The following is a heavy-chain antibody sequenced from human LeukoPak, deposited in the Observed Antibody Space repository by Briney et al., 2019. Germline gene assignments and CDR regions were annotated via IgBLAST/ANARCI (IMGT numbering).Heavy chain of an antibody. CDR1: GGSFSGYY. CDR3: ANIAAGYNWFHP. V-gene: IGHV4-34*01. J-gene: IGHJ5*02. D-gene: IGHD6-6*01. CDR2: ITHSGRT. Sequence: SETLSLTCAVYGGSFSGYYWSWIRHPPGKGLEWIGEITHSGRTNYNPTLKSRVTISVDTSKNQFYLKLSSVTAADTSVYCCANIAAGYNWFHPWRQGTLVTVSS.